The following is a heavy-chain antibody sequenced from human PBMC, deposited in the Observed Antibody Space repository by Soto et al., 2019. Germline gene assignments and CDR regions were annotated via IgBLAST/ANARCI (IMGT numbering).Heavy chain of an antibody. CDR1: GFSFSHYW. V-gene: IGHV3-74*01. D-gene: IGHD3-10*01. Sequence: GGSLRLSCAASGFSFSHYWMHWVRQAPGKGLVWVSRISPAGRTTTYADSVKGRFTISRDNAKSTLYLQMNSLKAEEAAVYSCTDSWIPTSYWGPGTLVTVSS. CDR2: ISPAGRTT. CDR3: TDSWIPTSY. J-gene: IGHJ4*02.